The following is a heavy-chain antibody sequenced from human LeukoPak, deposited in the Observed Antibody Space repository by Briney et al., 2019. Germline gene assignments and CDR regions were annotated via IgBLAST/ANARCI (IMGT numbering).Heavy chain of an antibody. CDR2: ISYSGST. CDR1: GGSISSSSYY. V-gene: IGHV4-39*01. Sequence: SETLSLTCTVSGGSISSSSYYWGWIRQPPGKGLEWIGSISYSGSTSYNPSLKSRVTISVDTSRNQFSLKLSSVTAADTAVYYCARPREGNYFNYAFDIWGQGTVVTVSS. D-gene: IGHD1-7*01. J-gene: IGHJ3*02. CDR3: ARPREGNYFNYAFDI.